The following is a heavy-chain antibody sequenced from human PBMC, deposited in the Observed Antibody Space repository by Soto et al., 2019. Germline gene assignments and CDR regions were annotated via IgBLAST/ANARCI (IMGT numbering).Heavy chain of an antibody. CDR3: ANRVLWFGELSGGMDV. CDR1: GFTFSSYG. CDR2: ISYDGSNK. Sequence: GGSLRLSCAASGFTFSSYGMHWVRQTPGKGLEWVAVISYDGSNKYYADSVKGRFPISRDNSKNTLYLQMNSLRAEDTAVYYCANRVLWFGELSGGMDVWGQGTTVTVSS. D-gene: IGHD3-10*01. J-gene: IGHJ6*02. V-gene: IGHV3-30*18.